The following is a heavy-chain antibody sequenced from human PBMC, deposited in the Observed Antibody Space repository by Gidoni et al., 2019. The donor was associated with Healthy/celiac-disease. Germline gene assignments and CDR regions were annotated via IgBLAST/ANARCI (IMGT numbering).Heavy chain of an antibody. D-gene: IGHD3-9*01. J-gene: IGHJ4*02. CDR2: INAGNGNT. V-gene: IGHV1-3*01. Sequence: QVQLVQSGAEVKKPGASVKVSCKASGYTFTSYAMHWVRQAPGQRLEWMGWINAGNGNTKYSQKFQGRVTITRDTSASTAYMELSSLRSEDTAVYYCARHVLRYFDGYDYWGQGTLVTVSS. CDR1: GYTFTSYA. CDR3: ARHVLRYFDGYDY.